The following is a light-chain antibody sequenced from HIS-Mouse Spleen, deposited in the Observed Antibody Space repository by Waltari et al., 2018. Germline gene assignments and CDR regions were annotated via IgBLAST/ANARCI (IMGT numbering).Light chain of an antibody. CDR2: DAS. CDR3: QQRSNWLT. Sequence: EMVLTQYPATLSLSPGERATLSCRASQSVSSYLAWYPQKPGQAPRLLIYDASNRATGIPARFSGSGSGTDFTLTISSLEPEDFAVYYCQQRSNWLTFGGGTKVEIK. CDR1: QSVSSY. V-gene: IGKV3-11*01. J-gene: IGKJ4*01.